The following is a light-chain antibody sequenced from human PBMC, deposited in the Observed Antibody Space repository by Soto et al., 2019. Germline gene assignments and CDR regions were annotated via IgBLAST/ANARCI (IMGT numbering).Light chain of an antibody. Sequence: QSVLTQPASVSGSPGQSITISCTGTSSDVGGYNYVSWYQQHPGKAPKLMIYDVSNRPSGVSNRFSGSKSGNTASLTISGLQAEDDADYYCSSYTSSSPLVFGTGTKVTVL. V-gene: IGLV2-14*01. J-gene: IGLJ1*01. CDR3: SSYTSSSPLV. CDR2: DVS. CDR1: SSDVGGYNY.